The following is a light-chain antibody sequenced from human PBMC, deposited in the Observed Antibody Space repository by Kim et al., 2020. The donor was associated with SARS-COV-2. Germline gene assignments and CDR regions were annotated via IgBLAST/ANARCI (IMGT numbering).Light chain of an antibody. CDR2: NND. CDR1: SSNIGRNP. V-gene: IGLV1-44*01. J-gene: IGLJ3*02. CDR3: AAWDASINGRV. Sequence: GHRVTISWCGNSSNIGRNPVNWYLQRPRTAPSLVIYNNDQGPSGYPARFSASKSGTPACLTSSGLQSEDEAYYYCAAWDASINGRVFGGGTQLTVL.